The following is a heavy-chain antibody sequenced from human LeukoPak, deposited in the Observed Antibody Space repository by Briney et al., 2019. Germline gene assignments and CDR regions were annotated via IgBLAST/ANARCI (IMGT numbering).Heavy chain of an antibody. CDR1: GGTFSSYA. CDR2: IIPIFGTA. V-gene: IGHV1-69*13. J-gene: IGHJ5*02. CDR3: ARDPPPGYDSSGYADWFDP. Sequence: GASVKVSCKASGGTFSSYAISWVRQAPGQGLEWMGGIIPIFGTANYAQKFQGRVTITADESTSTAYMELSSLRSEDTAVYYCARDPPPGYDSSGYADWFDPWGQGTLVTVSP. D-gene: IGHD3-22*01.